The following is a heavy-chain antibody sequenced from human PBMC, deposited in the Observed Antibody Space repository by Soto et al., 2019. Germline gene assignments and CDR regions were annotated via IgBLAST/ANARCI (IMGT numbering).Heavy chain of an antibody. V-gene: IGHV4-34*01. CDR2: INHSGST. CDR1: GGSFSGYY. D-gene: IGHD4-4*01. Sequence: QVQLQQWGAGLLKPSETLSLTCAVYGGSFSGYYWSWIRQPPGKGLEWIGEINHSGSTNYNPSRNNRVTISVDTSKNQFSLKLSSVTAADTAVYYCARERWPGPNSNSGPVYYYYGMDVWGQGTTVTVSS. J-gene: IGHJ6*02. CDR3: ARERWPGPNSNSGPVYYYYGMDV.